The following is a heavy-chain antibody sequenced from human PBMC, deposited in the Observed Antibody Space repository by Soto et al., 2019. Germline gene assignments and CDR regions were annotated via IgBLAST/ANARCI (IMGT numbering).Heavy chain of an antibody. V-gene: IGHV1-18*01. CDR2: ISACNGNT. CDR3: ARDPMAYCGGDCYSGWFDP. J-gene: IGHJ5*02. D-gene: IGHD2-21*02. CDR1: GYTFTNYG. Sequence: ASVKVSCKASGYTFTNYGISWVRQAPGQGLEWMGWISACNGNTNYAQKLQGRVTMTTDTSTSTAYMELRSLISDDTAVYYCARDPMAYCGGDCYSGWFDPWGQGTLVTVSS.